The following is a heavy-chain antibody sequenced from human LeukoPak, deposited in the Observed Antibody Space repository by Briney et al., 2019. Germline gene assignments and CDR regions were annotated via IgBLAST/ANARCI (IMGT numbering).Heavy chain of an antibody. J-gene: IGHJ2*01. D-gene: IGHD3-16*01. V-gene: IGHV4-34*01. CDR2: IHYRGST. CDR3: ARGILGSYYFDL. Sequence: SETLSLTCAVSGGSFSGYYWSWIRPPPGKGLEWIAEIHYRGSTSYKPSLRSRVTISGDTSKNQFSLKVTSVTAADTAVYYCARGILGSYYFDLWGRGTLVTVSS. CDR1: GGSFSGYY.